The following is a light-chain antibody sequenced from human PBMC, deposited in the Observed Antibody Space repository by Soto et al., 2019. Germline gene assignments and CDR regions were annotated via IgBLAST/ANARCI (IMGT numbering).Light chain of an antibody. V-gene: IGKV3-15*01. CDR1: QSVSSN. Sequence: EIVMTQSPATLSVSPGERATLSCRASQSVSSNLAWYQQKPGQAPRLLIYVSSTMATGIPARFSGSGSGTEFTLTISSLQSENFAVYYCQKYNNWGTFGQGTKVEIK. CDR3: QKYNNWGT. J-gene: IGKJ1*01. CDR2: VSS.